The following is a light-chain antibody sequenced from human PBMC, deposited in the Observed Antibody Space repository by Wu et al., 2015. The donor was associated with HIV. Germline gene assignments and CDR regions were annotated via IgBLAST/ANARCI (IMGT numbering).Light chain of an antibody. CDR1: QSVGAY. CDR2: GAS. J-gene: IGKJ1*01. Sequence: EIVLTQSPATLSLSPGERASLSCRASQSVGAYLVWYQQKPGQPPRLLIYGASTRATGIPDRFSGSGSGTDFTLTVTRLEPEDFAVYYCQQYGSSPTFGQGTKVEIK. V-gene: IGKV3-20*01. CDR3: QQYGSSPT.